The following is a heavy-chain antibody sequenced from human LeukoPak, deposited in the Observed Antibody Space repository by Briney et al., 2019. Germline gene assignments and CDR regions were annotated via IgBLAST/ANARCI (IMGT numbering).Heavy chain of an antibody. Sequence: GGSLRLSCAASGFTFLPQWMYWVRQDPGKGLVWVSLTNNDGSTTNYADSVKGRFTISRDNAKNTLFLQMDSLRGDDTAVYYCASRVATSFDYWGPGTLVTVSS. CDR3: ASRVATSFDY. CDR2: TNNDGSTT. D-gene: IGHD2-21*02. V-gene: IGHV3-74*01. CDR1: GFTFLPQW. J-gene: IGHJ4*02.